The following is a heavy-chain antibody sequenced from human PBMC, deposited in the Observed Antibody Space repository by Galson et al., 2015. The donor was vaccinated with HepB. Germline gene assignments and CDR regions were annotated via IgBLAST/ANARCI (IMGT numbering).Heavy chain of an antibody. D-gene: IGHD3-10*01. CDR3: ARASMVRGVITSYYYDSGMDV. CDR1: GFTFSTFA. Sequence: SLRLSCAASGFTFSTFAIHWVRQAPGKGLEWVAVISYDGSNKYYADTVRGRFTISRDNSKNTLYLQMNSLRGEDTAVYYCARASMVRGVITSYYYDSGMDVWGQGTTITVSS. V-gene: IGHV3-30*04. CDR2: ISYDGSNK. J-gene: IGHJ6*02.